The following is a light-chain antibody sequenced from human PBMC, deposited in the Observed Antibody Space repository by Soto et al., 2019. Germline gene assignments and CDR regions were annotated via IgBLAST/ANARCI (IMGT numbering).Light chain of an antibody. CDR3: CSYAGRYSHVV. CDR2: DVS. CDR1: SNDVGGYDY. Sequence: QSALTQPRSVSGSPGQSVPISCTGASNDVGGYDYVSWYQQHPGKAPKLMIFDVSKRPSGVPDRFSGSKSGNTASLTISGRQAEDEAEYQCCSYAGRYSHVVFGGGTKVTVL. J-gene: IGLJ2*01. V-gene: IGLV2-11*01.